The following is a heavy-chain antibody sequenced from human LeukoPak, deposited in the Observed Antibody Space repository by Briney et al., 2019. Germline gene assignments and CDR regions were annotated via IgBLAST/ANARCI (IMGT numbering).Heavy chain of an antibody. J-gene: IGHJ4*02. D-gene: IGHD2-21*01. CDR1: GFTFSSYS. Sequence: GGSLRLSCAASGFTFSSYSMNWVRQAPGKGLEWVSYISSSSSTIYYADSVKGRFTISRDNAKNSLYLQMNSLRAEDAAVYFCAKAPVTSCRGAYCYPFDSWGQGTLVTVSS. V-gene: IGHV3-48*01. CDR3: AKAPVTSCRGAYCYPFDS. CDR2: ISSSSSTI.